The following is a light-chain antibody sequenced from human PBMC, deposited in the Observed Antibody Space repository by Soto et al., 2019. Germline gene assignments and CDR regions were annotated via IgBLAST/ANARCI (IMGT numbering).Light chain of an antibody. CDR3: QQYRSYRA. CDR1: QGISSW. CDR2: KAS. J-gene: IGKJ1*01. V-gene: IGKV1-5*03. Sequence: DIQMTQSPSSVSASVGDRVTITCRASQGISSWLAWYQQKPGKAPKLLISKASNLESGVPSRFSGSGSGTEFTLTISSLQPDDFATYYCQQYRSYRAFGQGTKVDIK.